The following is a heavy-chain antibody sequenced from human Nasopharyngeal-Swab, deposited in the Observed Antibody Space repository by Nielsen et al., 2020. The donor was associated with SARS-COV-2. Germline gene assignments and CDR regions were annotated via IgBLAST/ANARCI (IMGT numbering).Heavy chain of an antibody. Sequence: WIRQLPGKGLEWVSAISGSGGSTYYADSVKGRFTISRDNSKNTLYLQMNSLRAEDTAVYYCANSVDAAMADYWGQGTLVTVSS. J-gene: IGHJ4*02. CDR2: ISGSGGST. D-gene: IGHD5-18*01. V-gene: IGHV3-23*01. CDR3: ANSVDAAMADY.